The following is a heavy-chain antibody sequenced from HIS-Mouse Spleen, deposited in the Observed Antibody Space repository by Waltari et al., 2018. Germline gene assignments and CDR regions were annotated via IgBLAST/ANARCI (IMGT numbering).Heavy chain of an antibody. Sequence: QLQLQESGPGLVKPSETLSLTCTVSGGSISSSSYYWGWIRQPPGKGLEWIGSIYYSGRTYHNPSLQSRVTISVDTSKTQFSLKLSSVTAADTAVYYCAREIPYSSSWYDWYFDLWGRGTLVTVSS. CDR3: AREIPYSSSWYDWYFDL. V-gene: IGHV4-39*07. CDR1: GGSISSSSYY. J-gene: IGHJ2*01. CDR2: IYYSGRT. D-gene: IGHD6-13*01.